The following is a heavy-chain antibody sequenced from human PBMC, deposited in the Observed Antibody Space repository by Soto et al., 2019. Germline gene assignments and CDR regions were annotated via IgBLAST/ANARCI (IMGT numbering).Heavy chain of an antibody. CDR2: IPQDGVDG. J-gene: IGHJ6*02. D-gene: IGHD2-21*02. V-gene: IGHV3-7*03. Sequence: DVKLVESGGGLVQPGDSLRLSCEVSGFTFSMYSMSWVRQSPGKGLEWVAKIPQDGVDGHYADSVKGRFTISRDNGKNSLYLQLNNLRAEDTAVYYCARDHLILPAHDFFYGSDVWGPGATVTVSS. CDR1: GFTFSMYS. CDR3: ARDHLILPAHDFFYGSDV.